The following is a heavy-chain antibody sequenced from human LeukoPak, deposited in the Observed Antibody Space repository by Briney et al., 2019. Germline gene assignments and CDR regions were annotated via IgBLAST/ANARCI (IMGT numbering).Heavy chain of an antibody. J-gene: IGHJ3*02. Sequence: SETLSLTCTVSGGSISSYYWSWIRQPAGKGLEWIGRIYTSGSTNYNPSLKSRVTMSVGTSKNQFSLKLSSVTAADTAVYYCARDLTVVVPAAIDNDAFDIWGQGTMVTVSS. D-gene: IGHD2-2*01. CDR3: ARDLTVVVPAAIDNDAFDI. CDR1: GGSISSYY. CDR2: IYTSGST. V-gene: IGHV4-4*07.